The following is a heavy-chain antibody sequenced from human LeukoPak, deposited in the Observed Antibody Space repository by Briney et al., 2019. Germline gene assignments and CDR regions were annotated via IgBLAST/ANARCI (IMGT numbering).Heavy chain of an antibody. V-gene: IGHV3-74*01. CDR3: ARALGAFDI. D-gene: IGHD3-9*01. Sequence: GGSLRLSCAASGLTFDTYWMHWVRQAPGKGLVWVSRISSNGGTITYADSVQGRFTISRDNAKTTLYLQMNGLRAEDTGVYYCARALGAFDIWGQGTLVTVSS. CDR2: ISSNGGTI. J-gene: IGHJ4*02. CDR1: GLTFDTYW.